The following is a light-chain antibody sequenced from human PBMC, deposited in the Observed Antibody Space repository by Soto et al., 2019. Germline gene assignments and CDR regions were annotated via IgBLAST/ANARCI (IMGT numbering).Light chain of an antibody. CDR2: DVS. J-gene: IGLJ1*01. V-gene: IGLV2-14*03. Sequence: QSALTQPASVSGSPGQSITISCTGTSSDIGYYNYVSWYQQHPGKAPKLMIYDVSNRPSGVSNRFSGSKSANTASLTISGLQAEDGADYHCASYTTSGTVVFGTGTKVTVL. CDR1: SSDIGYYNY. CDR3: ASYTTSGTVV.